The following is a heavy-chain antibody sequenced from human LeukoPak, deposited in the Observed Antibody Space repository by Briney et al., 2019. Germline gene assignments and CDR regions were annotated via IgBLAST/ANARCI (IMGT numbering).Heavy chain of an antibody. CDR3: VTYYFDSSGPKKNY. D-gene: IGHD3-22*01. CDR1: GGSFSGYY. J-gene: IGHJ4*02. V-gene: IGHV4-34*01. CDR2: INHSGST. Sequence: PSETLSLTCAVYGGSFSGYYWSWIRQPPGKGLEWIGEINHSGSTNYNPSLKSRVTISVDTSKKQFSLKLSSMTAADTAVYYCVTYYFDSSGPKKNYWGQGTLVTVSS.